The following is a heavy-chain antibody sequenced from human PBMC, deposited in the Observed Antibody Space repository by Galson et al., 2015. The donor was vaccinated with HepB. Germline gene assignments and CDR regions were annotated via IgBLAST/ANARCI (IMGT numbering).Heavy chain of an antibody. D-gene: IGHD1-20*01. J-gene: IGHJ4*02. Sequence: ETLSLTCTVSGGSISSYYWSWIRQPPGKGLEWIGYIYYSGSTNYNPSLKSRVTISVDTSKNQFSLKLSSVTAADTAVYYCARQGLITGSYYWGQGTLVTVSS. V-gene: IGHV4-59*08. CDR3: ARQGLITGSYY. CDR1: GGSISSYY. CDR2: IYYSGST.